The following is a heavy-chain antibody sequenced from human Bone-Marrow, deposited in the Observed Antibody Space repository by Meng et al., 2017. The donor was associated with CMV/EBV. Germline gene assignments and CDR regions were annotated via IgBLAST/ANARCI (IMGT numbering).Heavy chain of an antibody. CDR1: GFTFSSYG. J-gene: IGHJ3*02. Sequence: GESLKISCAASGFTFSSYGMHWVRQAPGKGLEWVAFIRYDGSNKYYADSVKGRFTISRDNSKNTLYLQMNSLRAEDTAVYYCAKDRSSGGRDAFDIWAQGTMVTVSS. D-gene: IGHD2-15*01. CDR2: IRYDGSNK. CDR3: AKDRSSGGRDAFDI. V-gene: IGHV3-30*02.